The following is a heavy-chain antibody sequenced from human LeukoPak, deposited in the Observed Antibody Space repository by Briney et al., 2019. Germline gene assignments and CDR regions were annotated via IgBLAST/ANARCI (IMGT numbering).Heavy chain of an antibody. CDR1: GFTFSSYW. J-gene: IGHJ6*03. Sequence: PGGSLRLSCAASGFTFSSYWMHWVRQAPGKGLVWVSRINSDGSSTSYADSVKGRFTISRDNAKNSLYLQMNSLRAEDTAVYYCARDPYSSPYYYMDVWGKGTTVTISS. CDR3: ARDPYSSPYYYMDV. V-gene: IGHV3-74*01. CDR2: INSDGSST. D-gene: IGHD3-22*01.